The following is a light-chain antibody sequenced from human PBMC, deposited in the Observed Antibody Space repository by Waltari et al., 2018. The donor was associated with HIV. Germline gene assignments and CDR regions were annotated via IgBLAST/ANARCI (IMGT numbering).Light chain of an antibody. J-gene: IGLJ2*01. Sequence: SYVLTQAPSVSVAPGQAAGITCGGKNIESYSVHWYQQKPGQAPVLVVYDDSERPSGIPERFSGSNSEDTATLAISRVEAGDEADYYCQVWDGSGEHPDVVFGGGTKLTVL. CDR1: NIESYS. V-gene: IGLV3-21*02. CDR3: QVWDGSGEHPDVV. CDR2: DDS.